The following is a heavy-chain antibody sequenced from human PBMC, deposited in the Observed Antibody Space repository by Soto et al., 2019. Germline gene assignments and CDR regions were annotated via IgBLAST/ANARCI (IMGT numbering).Heavy chain of an antibody. CDR1: GFTFSSYA. D-gene: IGHD6-13*01. J-gene: IGHJ4*02. CDR3: ATNEQQLVLFDY. V-gene: IGHV3-30-3*01. Sequence: GGSLRLSCAASGFTFSSYAMHWVHQAPGKGLEWVAVISYDGSNKYYADSVKGRFTISRDNPKNTLYLQMNSLRAEDTAVYYCATNEQQLVLFDYWGQGTLVTVSS. CDR2: ISYDGSNK.